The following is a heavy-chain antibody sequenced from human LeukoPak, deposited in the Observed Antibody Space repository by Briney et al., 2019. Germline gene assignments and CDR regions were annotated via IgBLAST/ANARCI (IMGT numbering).Heavy chain of an antibody. CDR1: GGSFSGYY. CDR2: INHSGST. Sequence: SETLSLTCAVYGGSFSGYYWSWIRQPPGKGLEWIGEINHSGSTNYNPSLKSRVTISVDTSKNQFSLKLSSVTAADTAVYYCARDPLNYYDSSGTYWYFDLWGRGTLVTVSS. J-gene: IGHJ2*01. D-gene: IGHD3-22*01. V-gene: IGHV4-34*01. CDR3: ARDPLNYYDSSGTYWYFDL.